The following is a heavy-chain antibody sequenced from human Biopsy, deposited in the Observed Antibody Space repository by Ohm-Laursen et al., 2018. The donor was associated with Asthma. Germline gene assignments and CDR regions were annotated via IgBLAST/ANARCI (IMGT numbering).Heavy chain of an antibody. Sequence: PTQTLTLTCTFSGFSFSTYGVGVGWIRQSPGKALEWLALINWNDNKRYSPSLKSRLTIAKDTSKNLVVLTMTNMDPVDTATYYCAHRRHGPSVGYYYDSSGYSPFDYWGQGTLVPVSS. CDR3: AHRRHGPSVGYYYDSSGYSPFDY. J-gene: IGHJ4*02. CDR1: GFSFSTYGVG. CDR2: INWNDNK. V-gene: IGHV2-5*01. D-gene: IGHD3-22*01.